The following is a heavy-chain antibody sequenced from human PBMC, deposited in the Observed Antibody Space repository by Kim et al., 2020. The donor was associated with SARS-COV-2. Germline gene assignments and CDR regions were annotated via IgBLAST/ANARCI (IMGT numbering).Heavy chain of an antibody. CDR3: AKRMLSSSGNYYFDY. D-gene: IGHD3-22*01. CDR1: GFTFSTYA. J-gene: IGHJ4*02. Sequence: GGSLRLSCAASGFTFSTYAMSWVRQAPGKGLEWVSAISTSGANRYYADSVKGRFTISRDNSKNTLSLQMNSLRAEDTAVYYCAKRMLSSSGNYYFDYWGQGTLVTVSS. V-gene: IGHV3-23*01. CDR2: ISTSGANR.